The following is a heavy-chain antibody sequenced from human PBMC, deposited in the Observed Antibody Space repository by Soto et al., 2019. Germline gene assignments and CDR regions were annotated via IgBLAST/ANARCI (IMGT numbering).Heavy chain of an antibody. CDR2: THYSGST. CDR3: ARRWGGTFDY. D-gene: IGHD2-21*01. J-gene: IGHJ4*02. CDR1: GGSISSYY. Sequence: QVQLQESGPGLVKPSETLSLPCTVSGGSISSYYWSWIRQPPGNGLEWIGYTHYSGSTNYNPSLKGRVTVSVDTSKNQFSLKLSSVTAADTAVYYCARRWGGTFDYWGQGTRVTVST. V-gene: IGHV4-59*01.